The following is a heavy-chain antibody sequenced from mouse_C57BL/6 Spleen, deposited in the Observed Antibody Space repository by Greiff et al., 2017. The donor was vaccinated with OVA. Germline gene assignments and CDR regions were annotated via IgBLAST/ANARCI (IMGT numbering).Heavy chain of an antibody. D-gene: IGHD2-14*01. Sequence: QVQLQQSGAELVKPGASVKMSCKASGYTFTSYWITWVKQRPGQVLEWIGDIYPGSGSTNYNEKFKSKATLTVDTSSSTAYMQLSSLTSEDSAVYYCARGVRPAWFAYWGQGTLVTVSA. CDR2: IYPGSGST. V-gene: IGHV1-55*01. CDR1: GYTFTSYW. J-gene: IGHJ3*01. CDR3: ARGVRPAWFAY.